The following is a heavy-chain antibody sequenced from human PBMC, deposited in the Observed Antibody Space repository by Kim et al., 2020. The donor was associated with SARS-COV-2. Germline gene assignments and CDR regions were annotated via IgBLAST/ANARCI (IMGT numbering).Heavy chain of an antibody. J-gene: IGHJ6*02. CDR2: IKQDGSEK. D-gene: IGHD3-3*01. CDR1: GFTFSSYW. CDR3: AREGGPLRFLYYYYYGMDV. Sequence: GGSLRLSCAASGFTFSSYWMSWVRQAPGKGLEWVANIKQDGSEKYYVDSVKGRFTISRDNAKNSLYLQMNSLRAEDTAVYYCAREGGPLRFLYYYYYGMDVWGQGTTVTVSS. V-gene: IGHV3-7*03.